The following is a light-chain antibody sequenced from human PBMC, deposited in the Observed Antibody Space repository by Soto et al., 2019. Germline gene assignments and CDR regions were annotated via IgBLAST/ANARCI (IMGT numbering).Light chain of an antibody. CDR3: QQYGSSLWT. V-gene: IGKV3-20*01. CDR1: QSVSSSY. CDR2: GAS. J-gene: IGKJ1*01. Sequence: EIVLTQSPGTLSLSPGERATLSCRASQSVSSSYLAWYQQKPGQAPRLLIYGASSRATGIPDGFSGSGSGTDFTLTISRLETEDFAVYYCQQYGSSLWTFGQGTKVEIK.